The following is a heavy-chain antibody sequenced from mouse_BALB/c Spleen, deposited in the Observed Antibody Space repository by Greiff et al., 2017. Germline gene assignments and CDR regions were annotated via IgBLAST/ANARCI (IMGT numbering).Heavy chain of an antibody. Sequence: EVMLVESGGGLVKPGGSLKLSCAASGFAFSSYDMSWVRQTPEKRLEWVAYISSGGGSTYYPDTVKGRFTISRDNAKNTLYLQMSSLKSEDTAMYYCARDSSDAMDYWGQGTSVTVSS. CDR2: ISSGGGST. CDR1: GFAFSSYD. V-gene: IGHV5-12-1*01. D-gene: IGHD3-2*01. J-gene: IGHJ4*01. CDR3: ARDSSDAMDY.